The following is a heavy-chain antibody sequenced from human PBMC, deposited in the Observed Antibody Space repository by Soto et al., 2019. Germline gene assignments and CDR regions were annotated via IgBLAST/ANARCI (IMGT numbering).Heavy chain of an antibody. J-gene: IGHJ6*02. CDR3: ARDRAGWSGQYGMDV. CDR2: IYYSGST. Sequence: PSETLSLTCTVSGGSISSGGYYWSWTRQHPGKGLEWIGYIYYSGSTYYNPSLKSRVTISVDTSKNQFSLKLSSVTAADTAVYYCARDRAGWSGQYGMDVWGQGTTVTVSS. CDR1: GGSISSGGYY. D-gene: IGHD3-3*01. V-gene: IGHV4-31*03.